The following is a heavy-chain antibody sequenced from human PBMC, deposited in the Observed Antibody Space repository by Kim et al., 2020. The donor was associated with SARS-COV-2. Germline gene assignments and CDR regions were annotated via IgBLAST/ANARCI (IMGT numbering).Heavy chain of an antibody. CDR2: IYYAGNI. Sequence: SETLSLTCTVSGGSISIADSYWTWVRQPPGKGLEWIGYIYYAGNIYHNPSLRRQIVISIDMSKDQFSLSLSSVTDADTAIYYCARVRVSTRDFDYWGQGTLVTVSS. CDR1: GGSISIADSY. J-gene: IGHJ4*02. D-gene: IGHD2-15*01. V-gene: IGHV4-30-4*01. CDR3: ARVRVSTRDFDY.